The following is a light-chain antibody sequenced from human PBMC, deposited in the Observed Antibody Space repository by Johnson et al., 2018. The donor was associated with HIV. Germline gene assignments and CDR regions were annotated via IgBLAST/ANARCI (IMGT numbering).Light chain of an antibody. CDR3: GTWVSSLSVYV. CDR1: SSNVGNNY. CDR2: ENN. V-gene: IGLV1-51*02. J-gene: IGLJ1*01. Sequence: QSVLTQPPSVSAAPGQKVTISCSGTSSNVGNNYVSWYQQFPGTAPKLLIHENNKRPSGIPDRFSGSKSGTSATLGITGLQTGDEADYYCGTWVSSLSVYVFGTGTKVTVL.